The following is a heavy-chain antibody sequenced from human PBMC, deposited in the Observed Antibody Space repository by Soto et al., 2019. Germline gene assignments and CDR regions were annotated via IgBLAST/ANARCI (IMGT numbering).Heavy chain of an antibody. J-gene: IGHJ6*02. D-gene: IGHD6-19*01. Sequence: QVQLVESGGGLVKPGGSLRLSCAASGFTFSDYYMSWIRQAPGKGLEWVSYISSSSSYTNYADSVKGRFTISRDNAKNSLYLQMNSLRAEDTAVYYCARDRKQWLVTAYYYGMDVWGQGTTVTVSS. V-gene: IGHV3-11*06. CDR2: ISSSSSYT. CDR1: GFTFSDYY. CDR3: ARDRKQWLVTAYYYGMDV.